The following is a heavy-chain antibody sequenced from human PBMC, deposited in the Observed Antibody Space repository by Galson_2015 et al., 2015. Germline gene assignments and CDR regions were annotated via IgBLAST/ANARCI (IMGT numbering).Heavy chain of an antibody. V-gene: IGHV3-9*01. D-gene: IGHD3-10*01. J-gene: IGHJ4*02. CDR1: GFTFDDYA. CDR2: ISWNSDTI. Sequence: SLRLSCAASGFTFDDYAIHWVRQAPGMGLEWVSGISWNSDTIDYADFVKGRFTISRDSAKKSVYLQMNSLRGEDTALYYCARAEGLGSYYNSMEYWGQGTRVTVSS. CDR3: ARAEGLGSYYNSMEY.